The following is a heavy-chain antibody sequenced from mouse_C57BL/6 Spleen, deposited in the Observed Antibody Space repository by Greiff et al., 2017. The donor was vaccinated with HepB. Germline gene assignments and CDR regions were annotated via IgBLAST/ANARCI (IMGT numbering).Heavy chain of an antibody. J-gene: IGHJ2*01. CDR2: IRLKSDNYAT. D-gene: IGHD1-1*01. V-gene: IGHV6-3*01. CDR1: GFTFSNYW. Sequence: EVMLVESGGGLVQPGGSMKLSCVASGFTFSNYWMNWVRQSPEKGLEWVAQIRLKSDNYATHYAESVKGRFTISRDDSKSSVYLQMNNLRADDTGTYYFTECYSAISRCYFDYWGQGTTLTVSS. CDR3: TECYSAISRCYFDY.